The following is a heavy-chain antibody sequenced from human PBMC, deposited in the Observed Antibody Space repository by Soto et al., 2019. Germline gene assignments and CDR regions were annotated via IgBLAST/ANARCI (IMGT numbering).Heavy chain of an antibody. D-gene: IGHD3-10*01. Sequence: PSETLSLTCAVSGASVISTKWWSWVRQSPGKGLEWIGEIHHSETTNYNPSLESRVTISIDKSKNQFSLKLSSVTAADTAVYYCARSTYGSWSHTDPLHYFFDYRGQATLVTVSS. J-gene: IGHJ4*02. CDR2: IHHSETT. CDR3: ARSTYGSWSHTDPLHYFFDY. CDR1: GASVISTKW. V-gene: IGHV4-4*02.